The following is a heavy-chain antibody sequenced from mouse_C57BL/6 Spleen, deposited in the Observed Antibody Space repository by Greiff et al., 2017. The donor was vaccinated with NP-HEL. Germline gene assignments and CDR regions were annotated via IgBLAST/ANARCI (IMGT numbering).Heavy chain of an antibody. Sequence: VKLQESGPGLVQPSQSLSITCTVSGFSLTSYGVHWVRQSPGKGLEWLGVIWSGGSTDYNAAFISRLSISKDNSKSQVFFKMNSLQADDTAIYYCAREWITTVGGYFDVWGTGTTVTVSS. CDR3: AREWITTVGGYFDV. J-gene: IGHJ1*03. D-gene: IGHD1-1*01. CDR1: GFSLTSYG. CDR2: IWSGGST. V-gene: IGHV2-2*01.